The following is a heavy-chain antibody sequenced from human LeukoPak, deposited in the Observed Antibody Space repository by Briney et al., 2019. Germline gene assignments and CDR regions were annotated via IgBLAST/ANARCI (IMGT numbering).Heavy chain of an antibody. CDR2: ISSSGSTI. Sequence: PGGSLRLSCAASGFTFSDYYMSWIRQAPGKGLEWVSYISSSGSTIYYADSVKGRFTISRDNAKNSLYLQMNSLRAEDTAVYYCAGFQQLDYYYGMDVWGQGTTVTVSS. CDR1: GFTFSDYY. V-gene: IGHV3-11*01. CDR3: AGFQQLDYYYGMDV. J-gene: IGHJ6*02. D-gene: IGHD6-6*01.